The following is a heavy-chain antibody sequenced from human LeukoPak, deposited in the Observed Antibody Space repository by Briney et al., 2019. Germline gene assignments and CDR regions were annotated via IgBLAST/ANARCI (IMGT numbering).Heavy chain of an antibody. D-gene: IGHD3-22*01. Sequence: SVKVSCKASGGTFSSYAISWVRQAPGQGLEWMGGIIPIFGTANYAQKFQGRVTITADESTSTAYMELRSLKSDDTAVYYCASLKNYYGSSGYLVTDAFDIWGQGTMVTVSS. CDR2: IIPIFGTA. J-gene: IGHJ3*02. V-gene: IGHV1-69*13. CDR1: GGTFSSYA. CDR3: ASLKNYYGSSGYLVTDAFDI.